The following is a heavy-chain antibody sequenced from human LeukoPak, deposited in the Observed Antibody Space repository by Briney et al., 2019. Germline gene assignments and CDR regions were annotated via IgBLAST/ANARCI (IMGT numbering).Heavy chain of an antibody. CDR1: GFTFSSYS. Sequence: PGGSLRLSCAASGFTFSSYSMNWVRQAPGKGLEWVSYISSSSTIYYADSVKGRFTISRDNAKNSLYLQMNSLRAEDTAVYYCARHSTFFGVVIIKGRVRGPFDYWGQGTLVTVSS. J-gene: IGHJ4*02. CDR2: ISSSSTI. V-gene: IGHV3-48*04. CDR3: ARHSTFFGVVIIKGRVRGPFDY. D-gene: IGHD3-3*01.